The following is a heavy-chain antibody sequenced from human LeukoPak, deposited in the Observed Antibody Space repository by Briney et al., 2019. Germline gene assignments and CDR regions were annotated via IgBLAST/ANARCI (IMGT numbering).Heavy chain of an antibody. CDR2: IYYSGTT. Sequence: PSEALSLTCSVSGGSMSTYYYSWIRQTPGKGLEWIGYIYYSGTTNYNPSLKSRVTISVDTSKKQFSLDLRSVTSADTAVYYCARGTASSAGEFDIWGQGTMVTVSS. CDR3: ARGTASSAGEFDI. V-gene: IGHV4-59*01. CDR1: GGSMSTYY. D-gene: IGHD2-8*02. J-gene: IGHJ3*02.